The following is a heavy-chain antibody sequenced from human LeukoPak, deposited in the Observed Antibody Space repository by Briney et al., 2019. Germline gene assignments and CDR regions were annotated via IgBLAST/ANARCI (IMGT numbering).Heavy chain of an antibody. J-gene: IGHJ4*02. Sequence: PSETLSLTCAVSGGSISSSSYYWGWIRQPPGKGLEWIGSIYYSGSTYYNPSLKSRVTISVDTPKNQFSLKLSSVTAADTAVYYCASRADYGGYVSPFDYWGQGTLVTVSS. CDR3: ASRADYGGYVSPFDY. D-gene: IGHD4-17*01. V-gene: IGHV4-39*01. CDR1: GGSISSSSYY. CDR2: IYYSGST.